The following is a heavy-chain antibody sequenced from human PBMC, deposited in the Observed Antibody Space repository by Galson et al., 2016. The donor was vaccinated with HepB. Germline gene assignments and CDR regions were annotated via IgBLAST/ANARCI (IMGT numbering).Heavy chain of an antibody. CDR3: ARVTATALDRTIDY. Sequence: WIRQHPGKGLEWIGHIYYSGTTHSSPSLRSRATISVDTSKNQFSLRLSSVTAADTAVYYCARVTATALDRTIDYWGQGTLVTVSS. J-gene: IGHJ4*02. CDR2: IYYSGTT. D-gene: IGHD5-18*01. V-gene: IGHV4-31*02.